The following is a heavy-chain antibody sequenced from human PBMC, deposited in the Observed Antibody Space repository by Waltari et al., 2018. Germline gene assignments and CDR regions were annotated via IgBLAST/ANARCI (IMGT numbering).Heavy chain of an antibody. Sequence: EVQLVESGGGLVQPGGSLRLSCAASGFTFRSYWMRWVRQAPGKGLEWVANIKQDGSDKYYVDYVKGRFTISRDNAKNSLFLQMNSLRAEDTAIYYCVREGGFTVETPQFDYWGQGTLVTVSS. J-gene: IGHJ4*02. CDR3: VREGGFTVETPQFDY. CDR2: IKQDGSDK. D-gene: IGHD4-17*01. V-gene: IGHV3-7*01. CDR1: GFTFRSYW.